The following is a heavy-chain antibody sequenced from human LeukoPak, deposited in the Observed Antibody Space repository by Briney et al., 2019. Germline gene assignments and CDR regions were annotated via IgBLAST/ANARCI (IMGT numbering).Heavy chain of an antibody. J-gene: IGHJ6*03. V-gene: IGHV1-18*01. D-gene: IGHD5-12*01. Sequence: VASVKVSCKASGYTFTSYGISWVRQAPGQGLEWMGWISAYNGNTNYAQKLQGRVTMTTDTSTSTAYMELRSLRSDDTAVYYCARVRGPVDIVATMVRYYYMDVWGKGTTVTVSS. CDR3: ARVRGPVDIVATMVRYYYMDV. CDR2: ISAYNGNT. CDR1: GYTFTSYG.